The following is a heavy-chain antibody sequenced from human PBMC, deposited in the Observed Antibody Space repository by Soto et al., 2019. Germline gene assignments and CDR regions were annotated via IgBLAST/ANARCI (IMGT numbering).Heavy chain of an antibody. CDR3: ARSSYYDFWSGYYIFDAFDI. D-gene: IGHD3-3*01. Sequence: EVQLVESGGGLVQPGGSLRLSCAASGFTFSSYWMHWVRQAPGKGLVWVSRINSDGSSTSYADSVKGRFTISSDNAKNTLYLQMNSLRAEDTSVYYCARSSYYDFWSGYYIFDAFDIWGQGTMVTVSS. V-gene: IGHV3-74*01. CDR1: GFTFSSYW. CDR2: INSDGSST. J-gene: IGHJ3*02.